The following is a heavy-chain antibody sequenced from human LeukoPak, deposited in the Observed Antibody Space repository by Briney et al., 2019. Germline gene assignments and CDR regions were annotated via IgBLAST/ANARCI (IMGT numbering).Heavy chain of an antibody. V-gene: IGHV4-39*07. CDR1: GGSISSSSYY. J-gene: IGHJ5*02. CDR3: ARDDLIVVVPAAIPPRDKYNWFDP. CDR2: IYYSGST. Sequence: PSETLSLTCTVSGGSISSSSYYWGWIRQPPGKGLEWIGSIYYSGSTYHNPSLKSRVTISVDTSKNQFSLKLSSVTAADTAVYYCARDDLIVVVPAAIPPRDKYNWFDPWGQGTLVTVSS. D-gene: IGHD2-2*02.